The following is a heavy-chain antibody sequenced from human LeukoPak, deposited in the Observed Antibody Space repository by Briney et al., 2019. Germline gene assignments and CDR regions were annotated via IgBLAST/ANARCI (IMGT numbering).Heavy chain of an antibody. D-gene: IGHD2-2*01. CDR3: AKDIGYCSSTSCYYYYMDV. J-gene: IGHJ6*03. CDR1: GFTFDDYA. Sequence: GGSLRLSCAASGFTFDDYAMHWVRQAPGKGLEWVSLISWDGGSTYYAYSVKGRFTISRGNSKNSLYLQMNSLRAEDTALYYCAKDIGYCSSTSCYYYYMDVWGKGTTVTVSS. CDR2: ISWDGGST. V-gene: IGHV3-43D*03.